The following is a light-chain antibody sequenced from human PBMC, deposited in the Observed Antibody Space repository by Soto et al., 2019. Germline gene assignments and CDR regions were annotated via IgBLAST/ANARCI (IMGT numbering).Light chain of an antibody. J-gene: IGKJ1*01. CDR3: QEYNNWPQWT. CDR1: QSVSRN. V-gene: IGKV3-15*01. Sequence: EIVMTQSPATLSVSPGERATLSCRASQSVSRNLAWYQQKPGQAPRLLIYGASTRATDIPARFSGSGSGTEFTLTISSLESEDFAVYYCQEYNNWPQWTFGQGTKVDNK. CDR2: GAS.